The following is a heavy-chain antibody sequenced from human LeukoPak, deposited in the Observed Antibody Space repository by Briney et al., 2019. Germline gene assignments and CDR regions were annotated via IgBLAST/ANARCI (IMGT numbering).Heavy chain of an antibody. V-gene: IGHV3-64*01. CDR2: IARNGGWT. CDR1: GFTFSNYA. D-gene: IGHD1-1*01. CDR3: ARGDLGDSTGTRRGGDY. J-gene: IGHJ4*02. Sequence: PGRSLRPSCVASGFTFSNYAMHWVRQAPGKGLEYVSSIARNGGWTYYVNSVKDRFTISRDNSKNTLYLQMGSLRVEDMAVYYCARGDLGDSTGTRRGGDYWGQGTLVTVSS.